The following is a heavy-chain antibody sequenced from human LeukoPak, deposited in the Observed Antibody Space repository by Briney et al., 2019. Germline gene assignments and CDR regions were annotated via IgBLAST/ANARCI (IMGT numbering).Heavy chain of an antibody. D-gene: IGHD3-22*01. V-gene: IGHV4-59*01. Sequence: SETLSLTCAVSNGSISNYYWSWIRLTPGKGLEWIGYIYYSGSTNYNPSLKSRVTISVDTSKNQFSLKLSSVTAADTAVYYCVRPNSSGGFDYWGQGTLVTVSS. J-gene: IGHJ4*02. CDR2: IYYSGST. CDR1: NGSISNYY. CDR3: VRPNSSGGFDY.